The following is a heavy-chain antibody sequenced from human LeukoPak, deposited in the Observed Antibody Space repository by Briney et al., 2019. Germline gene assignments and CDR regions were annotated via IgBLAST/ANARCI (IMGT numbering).Heavy chain of an antibody. CDR1: GFTFSSYW. CDR2: IKQDGSEK. CDR3: ARDRSGSYASSDY. Sequence: PGGSLRLSCAASGFTFSSYWMSWVRQAPGKGLEWVANIKQDGSEKYYVDSVKGRFTISRDNAKNSLYLQMNSQRAEDTAVYYCARDRSGSYASSDYWGQGTLVTVSS. J-gene: IGHJ4*02. D-gene: IGHD1-26*01. V-gene: IGHV3-7*03.